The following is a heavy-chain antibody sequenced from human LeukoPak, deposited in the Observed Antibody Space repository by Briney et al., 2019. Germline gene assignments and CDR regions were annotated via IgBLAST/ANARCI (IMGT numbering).Heavy chain of an antibody. CDR3: ARGSGLWRGDAFDI. D-gene: IGHD3-16*01. CDR1: GGSLSSGSSY. J-gene: IGHJ3*02. V-gene: IGHV4-61*02. CDR2: IYTSGST. Sequence: SQTLSLTCMLSGGSLSSGSSYCSWIRQPAGKGLEWLGRIYTSGSTNYKPSLMSRVTISVDTSKNLFSLKLSSVTAADTAVYYCARGSGLWRGDAFDIWGQGTMVTVSS.